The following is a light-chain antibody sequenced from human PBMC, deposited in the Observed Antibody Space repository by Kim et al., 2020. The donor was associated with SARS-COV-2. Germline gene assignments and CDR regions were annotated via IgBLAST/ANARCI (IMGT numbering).Light chain of an antibody. V-gene: IGLV2-14*03. J-gene: IGLJ2*01. CDR3: SSYTSSNTLV. Sequence: QSALTQPASVSGSPGQSITISCTGTSSDVGGYNYVSWYQQHPGKVPKLMIYDVSSRPSGVSNRFSGSKSGNTASLTISGLQTEDEADYYCSSYTSSNTLVFGAGTQLTVL. CDR2: DVS. CDR1: SSDVGGYNY.